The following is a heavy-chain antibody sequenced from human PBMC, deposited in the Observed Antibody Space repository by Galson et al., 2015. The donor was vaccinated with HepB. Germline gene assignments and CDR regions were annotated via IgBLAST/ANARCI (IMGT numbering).Heavy chain of an antibody. CDR2: ISWNSGSI. Sequence: SLRLSCAASGFTLDDYTMHWVRQAPGKGLEWVSGISWNSGSIGYADSVKGRFTISKDNAKKSLYLQMNSLRPEDTALYYCAKGYSFWVYYYMDVWGKGTTVTVSS. CDR3: AKGYSFWVYYYMDV. V-gene: IGHV3-9*01. CDR1: GFTLDDYT. J-gene: IGHJ6*03. D-gene: IGHD3-3*01.